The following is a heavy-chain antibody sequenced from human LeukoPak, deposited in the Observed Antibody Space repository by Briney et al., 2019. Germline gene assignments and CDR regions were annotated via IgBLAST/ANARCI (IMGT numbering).Heavy chain of an antibody. Sequence: PSETLSLTCIVSGGSIRNHNNYWGWIRQPPGKGLEWIGSVYYTGSTYYNPSLQSRITVSVDTSKNQFSLKLSSVTAADTAVYYCVRHHKYCSSTSCYKVGDPTDAFAIWGLGTMVTVSS. V-gene: IGHV4-39*01. CDR2: VYYTGST. J-gene: IGHJ3*02. CDR3: VRHHKYCSSTSCYKVGDPTDAFAI. D-gene: IGHD2-2*01. CDR1: GGSIRNHNNY.